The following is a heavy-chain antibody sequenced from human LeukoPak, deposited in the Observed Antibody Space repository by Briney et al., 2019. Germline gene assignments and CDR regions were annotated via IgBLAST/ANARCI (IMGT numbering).Heavy chain of an antibody. CDR2: IYYSGST. J-gene: IGHJ4*02. CDR1: GGSISSYY. Sequence: SETLSLTCTVSGGSISSYYWSWIRQPPGKGLEWIGYIYYSGSTNYNPSLKSRVTISVDTSKNQFSLKLSSVTAADTAVYYCARAPYSSSLVDYWGQGTLVTVSS. V-gene: IGHV4-59*08. D-gene: IGHD6-6*01. CDR3: ARAPYSSSLVDY.